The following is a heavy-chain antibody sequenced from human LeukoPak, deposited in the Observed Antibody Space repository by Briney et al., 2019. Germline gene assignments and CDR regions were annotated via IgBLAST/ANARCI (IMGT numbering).Heavy chain of an antibody. Sequence: SETLSLTCAVYGGSFSGCYWSWIRQPPGKGLEWIGEINHSGSTNYNPSLKSRVTISVDTSKNQFSLKLSSVTAADTAVYYCARGQINVDIVATIRAYYFDYWGQGTLVTVSS. V-gene: IGHV4-34*01. CDR3: ARGQINVDIVATIRAYYFDY. CDR1: GGSFSGCY. D-gene: IGHD5-12*01. CDR2: INHSGST. J-gene: IGHJ4*02.